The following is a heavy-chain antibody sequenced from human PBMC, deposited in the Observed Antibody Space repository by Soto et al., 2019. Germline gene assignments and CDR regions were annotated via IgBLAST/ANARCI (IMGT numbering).Heavy chain of an antibody. J-gene: IGHJ6*02. D-gene: IGHD3-22*01. CDR3: ARDLRYYDSSGPRGMDV. CDR2: ISSSSSYI. CDR1: GFTFSSYS. V-gene: IGHV3-21*01. Sequence: GGSLRLSCAASGFTFSSYSMNWVRQAPGKGLEWVSSISSSSSYIYYADSVKGRFTISRDNAKNSLYLQMNSLRAEDTAVYYCARDLRYYDSSGPRGMDVWGQGTTVTVSS.